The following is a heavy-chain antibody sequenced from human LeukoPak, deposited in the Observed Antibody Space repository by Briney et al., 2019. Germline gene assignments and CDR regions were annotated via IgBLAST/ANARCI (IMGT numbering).Heavy chain of an antibody. CDR1: GDTFSIYA. J-gene: IGHJ5*02. CDR3: ARGVGYCSSTSCYLGFSPWFDP. CDR2: IIPIFGTA. Sequence: ASVKVSCKASGDTFSIYAISWVRQAPGQGLEWMGGIIPIFGTANYAQKFQGRVKITTDESTSTAYMELSSLRSEDTAVYYCARGVGYCSSTSCYLGFSPWFDPWGQGTLITVSS. V-gene: IGHV1-69*05. D-gene: IGHD2-2*01.